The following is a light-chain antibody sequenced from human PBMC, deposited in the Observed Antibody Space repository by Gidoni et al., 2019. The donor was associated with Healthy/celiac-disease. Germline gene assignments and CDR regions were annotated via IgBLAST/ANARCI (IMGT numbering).Light chain of an antibody. Sequence: QSVLTQPPSVSGAPGQRVTISCTGSSSNIGAGYDVHWYQQLPGPAPKLLIYGNSNRPSGAPDRFSGSKSGTSASLAITGLQAEDEADYYCQSYDSSLSAVVFGGGTKLTVL. V-gene: IGLV1-40*01. CDR2: GNS. J-gene: IGLJ2*01. CDR3: QSYDSSLSAVV. CDR1: SSNIGAGYD.